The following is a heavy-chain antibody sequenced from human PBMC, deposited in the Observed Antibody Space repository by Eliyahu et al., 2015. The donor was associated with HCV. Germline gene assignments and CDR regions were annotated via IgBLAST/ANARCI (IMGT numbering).Heavy chain of an antibody. D-gene: IGHD2-2*01. V-gene: IGHV3-30-3*01. CDR1: XXTXSSYA. Sequence: QVQLVESGGGVXQPGRSXRLXCAASXXTXSSYAMHWXRQAPGKGLEWVAVISYDGSNXYYADSVKGRXTISRDNSKNTLYLQMNSLRAEDTAVYYCARDYVVQADYFDYWGQGTLVTVSS. CDR3: ARDYVVQADYFDY. J-gene: IGHJ4*02. CDR2: ISYDGSNX.